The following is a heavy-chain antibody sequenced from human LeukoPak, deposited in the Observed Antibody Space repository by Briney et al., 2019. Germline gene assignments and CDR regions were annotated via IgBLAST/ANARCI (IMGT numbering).Heavy chain of an antibody. V-gene: IGHV3-33*01. CDR1: GFTFSTYN. CDR3: ARDLDK. J-gene: IGHJ4*02. CDR2: IHFDGSNK. Sequence: PGGSLRLSCVASGFTFSTYNMHWVRQAPGKGLEWVADIHFDGSNKYYADSVRGRFTISRDNSKNTLYLQMNSLRAEDTAIYYCARDLDKWGQGTLVTVSS.